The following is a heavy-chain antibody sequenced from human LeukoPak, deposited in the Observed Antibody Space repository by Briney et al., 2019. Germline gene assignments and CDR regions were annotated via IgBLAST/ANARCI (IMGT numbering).Heavy chain of an antibody. CDR1: GFTVSSNS. J-gene: IGHJ4*02. Sequence: QAGGSLRLSCTVSGFTVSSNSMSWVRQAPGKGLEWVSFIYSGGNTHYSDSVKGRFTISRDNSKNTLYLQMNSLRAEDTAVYYCARRAGDYSHPYDYWGQGTLVTVSS. CDR2: IYSGGNT. D-gene: IGHD3-22*01. V-gene: IGHV3-53*01. CDR3: ARRAGDYSHPYDY.